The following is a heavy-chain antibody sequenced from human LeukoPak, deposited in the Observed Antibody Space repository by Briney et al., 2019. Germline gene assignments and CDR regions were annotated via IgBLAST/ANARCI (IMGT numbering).Heavy chain of an antibody. Sequence: QPGGSLRLSCAASGFTFTDYWMVWVRQAPGKGLVWVSRINPDGSSTSYVDSVKGRFTISRDNAKNTLYLQMNSLRAEDTAVYYCARVGRNYFDYWGQGTLVTVSS. CDR3: ARVGRNYFDY. J-gene: IGHJ4*02. V-gene: IGHV3-74*01. CDR1: GFTFTDYW. D-gene: IGHD3-10*01. CDR2: INPDGSST.